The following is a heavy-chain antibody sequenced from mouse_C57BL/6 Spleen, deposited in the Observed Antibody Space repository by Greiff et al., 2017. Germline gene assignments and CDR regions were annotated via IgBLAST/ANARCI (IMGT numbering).Heavy chain of an antibody. D-gene: IGHD1-1*01. CDR3: ARKPRDGSGYFDY. CDR1: GYTFTDYY. Sequence: VQLQQSGPVLVKPGASVKMSCKASGYTFTDYYMNWVKQSHGKSLEWIGVINPYNGGTSYNQKFKGKATLTVDKSSSTAYMELNSLTSEDSAVYYCARKPRDGSGYFDYWGQGTTLTVSS. CDR2: INPYNGGT. J-gene: IGHJ2*01. V-gene: IGHV1-19*01.